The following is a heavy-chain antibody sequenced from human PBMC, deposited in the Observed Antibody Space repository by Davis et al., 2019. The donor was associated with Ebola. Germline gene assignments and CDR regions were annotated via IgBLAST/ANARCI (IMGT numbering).Heavy chain of an antibody. D-gene: IGHD3-10*01. Sequence: PGGSLRLSCAASGFTFSSYEMNWVRQAPGKGLEWVSYISSSGSTIYYADSVKGRFTISRDNAKNSLYLQMNSLRAEDTAVYYCARAVAYYYGSGSYYFDYWGQGTLVTVSS. CDR1: GFTFSSYE. CDR3: ARAVAYYYGSGSYYFDY. J-gene: IGHJ4*02. CDR2: ISSSGSTI. V-gene: IGHV3-48*03.